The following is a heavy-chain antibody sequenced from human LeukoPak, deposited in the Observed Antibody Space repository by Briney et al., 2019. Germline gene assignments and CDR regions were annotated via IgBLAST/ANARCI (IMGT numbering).Heavy chain of an antibody. CDR2: IIPILGTA. D-gene: IGHD5-24*01. CDR3: ARMDGYNRIFDY. Sequence: SVKVSCKASGGTFSSYAISWVRQAPGQGLERMGGIIPILGTANYAQKFQGRVTITTDESTSTAYMELSSLRSEDTAVYYCARMDGYNRIFDYWGQGTLVTVSS. V-gene: IGHV1-69*05. J-gene: IGHJ4*02. CDR1: GGTFSSYA.